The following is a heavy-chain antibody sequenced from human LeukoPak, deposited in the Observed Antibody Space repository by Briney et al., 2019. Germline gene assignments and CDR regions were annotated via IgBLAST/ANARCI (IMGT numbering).Heavy chain of an antibody. D-gene: IGHD6-19*01. CDR1: GFTVSSNY. Sequence: PGGSLRLSCAASGFTVSSNYMSWVRQAPGKGLEWVSVIYSGGSTYYADSVKGRFTISRDNSKNTLYLQMNSLRAEDTAVYYCAREALAVAGNYGHFDYWGQGTLVTVSS. CDR2: IYSGGST. V-gene: IGHV3-66*01. CDR3: AREALAVAGNYGHFDY. J-gene: IGHJ4*02.